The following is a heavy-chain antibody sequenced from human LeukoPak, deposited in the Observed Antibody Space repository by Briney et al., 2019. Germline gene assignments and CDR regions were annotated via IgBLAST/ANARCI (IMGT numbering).Heavy chain of an antibody. J-gene: IGHJ4*02. Sequence: GGSLRLSCADSGFTFSSHEMNWVRQAPGKGLEWVSYISSSGSTIYYADSAKGRFTISRDNAKNSLYLQMNSLRAEDTAVYYCARVVGATQPFDYWGQGTLVTVSS. D-gene: IGHD1-26*01. CDR3: ARVVGATQPFDY. CDR1: GFTFSSHE. CDR2: ISSSGSTI. V-gene: IGHV3-48*03.